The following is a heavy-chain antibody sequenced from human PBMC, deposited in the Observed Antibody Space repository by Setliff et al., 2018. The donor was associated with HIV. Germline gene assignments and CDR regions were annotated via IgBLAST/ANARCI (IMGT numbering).Heavy chain of an antibody. Sequence: SETLSLTCTVSGGSTSSGSYYWSWIRQPAGKGLEWIGHVYKTGTTNYNPSLKSRVTISVDTSKSQFSLNLSSVTAADTAVYHCARVADSSGYYHLDYWGQGTLVTVSS. CDR2: VYKTGTT. V-gene: IGHV4-61*09. D-gene: IGHD3-22*01. J-gene: IGHJ4*02. CDR1: GGSTSSGSYY. CDR3: ARVADSSGYYHLDY.